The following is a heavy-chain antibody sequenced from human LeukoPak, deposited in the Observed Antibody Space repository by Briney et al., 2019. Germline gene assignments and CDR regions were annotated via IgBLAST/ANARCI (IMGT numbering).Heavy chain of an antibody. Sequence: ASVKVSCKASGGTFSSYAISWVRQAPGQGLEWMGGIIPIFGTANYAQKFQGRVTITADESTSTAYMELSSLRSEDTAVYYCARGPVLRYFDWPRRNWFDPWGQGTLVTVSS. D-gene: IGHD3-9*01. CDR2: IIPIFGTA. V-gene: IGHV1-69*13. J-gene: IGHJ5*02. CDR1: GGTFSSYA. CDR3: ARGPVLRYFDWPRRNWFDP.